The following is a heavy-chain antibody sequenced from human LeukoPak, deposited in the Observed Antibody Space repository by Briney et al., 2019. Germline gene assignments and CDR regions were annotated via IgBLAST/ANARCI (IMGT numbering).Heavy chain of an antibody. Sequence: GESLKISCKGSGYSFTSYWIGWVRQMPGKGLEWMGIIYPGDSDTRYSPSFQGQVTISADKSISTAYLQWSSLNAADTAMYYCARRSIFGVVSPWYFDLWGRGTLVTVSS. V-gene: IGHV5-51*01. CDR1: GYSFTSYW. CDR2: IYPGDSDT. J-gene: IGHJ2*01. D-gene: IGHD3-3*01. CDR3: ARRSIFGVVSPWYFDL.